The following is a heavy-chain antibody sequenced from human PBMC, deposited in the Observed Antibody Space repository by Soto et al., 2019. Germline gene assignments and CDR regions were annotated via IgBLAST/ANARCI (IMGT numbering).Heavy chain of an antibody. J-gene: IGHJ6*01. CDR3: ARADCISTSCFPDYYYYGMDV. D-gene: IGHD2-2*01. CDR2: ISYDGSNK. V-gene: IGHV3-30-3*01. Sequence: QVQLVESGGGVVQPGRSLRLSCAASGFTFSSYAMHWVRQAPGKGLEWVAVISYDGSNKYYADSVKGRFTISRDNSKNTLYLQMNSLRAEDTAVYYCARADCISTSCFPDYYYYGMDVW. CDR1: GFTFSSYA.